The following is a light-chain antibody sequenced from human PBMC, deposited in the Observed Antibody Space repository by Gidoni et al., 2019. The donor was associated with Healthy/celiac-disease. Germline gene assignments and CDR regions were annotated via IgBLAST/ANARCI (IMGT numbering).Light chain of an antibody. CDR1: QSVSSY. J-gene: IGKJ2*01. V-gene: IGKV3-11*01. CDR3: QQRGNWPPYT. Sequence: EIVLTQSPDTLSLSPGERATLSCRASQSVSSYLSWYQQKPGQAPRLLIYNASNRATGIPARFSGSGSGTDFTLTISSLEPEDFAVYYCQQRGNWPPYTFGQGTKLEIK. CDR2: NAS.